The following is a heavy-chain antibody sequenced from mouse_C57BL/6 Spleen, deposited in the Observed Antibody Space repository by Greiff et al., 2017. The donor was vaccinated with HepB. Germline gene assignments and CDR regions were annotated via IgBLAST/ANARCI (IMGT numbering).Heavy chain of an antibody. J-gene: IGHJ2*01. V-gene: IGHV1-80*01. CDR1: GYAFSSYW. CDR2: IYPGDGDT. CDR3: ARHGDYGYFDY. D-gene: IGHD2-4*01. Sequence: VQLQQSGAELVKPGASVKISCKASGYAFSSYWMNWVKQRPGKGLEWIGQIYPGDGDTNYNGKFKGKATLTADKSSSTAYMQLSSLTSEDSAVYFCARHGDYGYFDYWGQGTTLTVSS.